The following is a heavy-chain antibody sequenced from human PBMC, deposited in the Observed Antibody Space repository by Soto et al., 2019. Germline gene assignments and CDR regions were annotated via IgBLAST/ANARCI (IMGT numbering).Heavy chain of an antibody. V-gene: IGHV4-34*01. CDR1: GGSFSGYY. CDR3: ARVDSLTIFGVISQFDY. CDR2: INHSGST. J-gene: IGHJ4*02. Sequence: QVQLQQWGAGLLKPSETLSLTCAVYGGSFSGYYWSWIRQPPGKGPEWIGEINHSGSTNYNPSLKSRITISVDTSKNQFSLKLSSVTAADTAVYYCARVDSLTIFGVISQFDYWGQGTLVTVSS. D-gene: IGHD3-3*01.